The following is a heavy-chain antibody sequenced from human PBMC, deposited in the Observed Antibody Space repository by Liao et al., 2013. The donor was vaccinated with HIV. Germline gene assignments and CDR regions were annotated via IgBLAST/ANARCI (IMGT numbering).Heavy chain of an antibody. Sequence: QVQLQESGPGLVKPSQTLSLTCTVSGGSIGSGSYYWSWIRQPAGKGLEWIGRIYTSGSTNYNPSLKSRVTMSVDTSKNQFSLELSSVTAADTAVYYCARYYYDSSAYYLAFDYWGQGTLVTVSS. V-gene: IGHV4-61*02. D-gene: IGHD3-22*01. CDR2: IYTSGST. J-gene: IGHJ4*02. CDR3: ARYYYDSSAYYLAFDY. CDR1: GGSIGSGSYY.